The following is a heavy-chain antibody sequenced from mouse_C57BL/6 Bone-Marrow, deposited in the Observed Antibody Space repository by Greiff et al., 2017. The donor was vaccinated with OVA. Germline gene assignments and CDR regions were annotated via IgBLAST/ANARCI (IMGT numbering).Heavy chain of an antibody. CDR1: GYTFTSYW. V-gene: IGHV1-52*01. J-gene: IGHJ3*01. D-gene: IGHD2-4*01. Sequence: VQLQQSGAELVRPGSSVKLSCKASGYTFTSYWMHWVKQRPIQGLEWIGNIDPSDSETHYNQKFKDKATLTVDKSSSTAYMQLSSLTSEDSAVYYCARGDYDRVWFAYWGQGTLVTVSA. CDR3: ARGDYDRVWFAY. CDR2: IDPSDSET.